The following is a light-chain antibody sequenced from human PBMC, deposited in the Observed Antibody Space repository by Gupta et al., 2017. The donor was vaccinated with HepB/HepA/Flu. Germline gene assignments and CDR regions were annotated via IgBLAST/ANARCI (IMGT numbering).Light chain of an antibody. J-gene: IGKJ5*01. CDR1: QSVSLS. V-gene: IGKV3-11*01. CDR3: QQRANWPLVT. Sequence: EIVLTQFPATLSLSPGERVTLSCRASQSVSLSLAWYQQKPGQAPRLLVYDAFSRAAGVPPRFSGVGSGTDFTLTISRLGPEDFAVYYCQQRANWPLVTFGQGTRLDIK. CDR2: DAF.